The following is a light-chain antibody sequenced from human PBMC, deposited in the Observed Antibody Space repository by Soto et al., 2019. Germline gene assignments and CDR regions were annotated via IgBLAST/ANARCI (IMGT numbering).Light chain of an antibody. Sequence: DIQMTQSPSSLSASVGDRVTITCRASQSITNYLNWYQQKPGTAPKLLIYAASSLQGGVPSRFSGRGSGTEFTLTISSLQPDDFATYYCQQSYSTPLTFGGGTKVEIK. J-gene: IGKJ4*01. V-gene: IGKV1-39*01. CDR3: QQSYSTPLT. CDR2: AAS. CDR1: QSITNY.